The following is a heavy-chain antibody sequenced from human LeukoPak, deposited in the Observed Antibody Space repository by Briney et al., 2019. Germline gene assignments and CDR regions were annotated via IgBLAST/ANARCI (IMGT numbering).Heavy chain of an antibody. Sequence: ASVKVSCKASGYTFTGYYMHWVRQAPGQGLEWMGWINPNSGGTNYAQKFQGWVTMTRDTSISTAYMELSRLRSDDTAVYYCARGGPIIAVAEYYFDYWGQGTLVTVSS. CDR2: INPNSGGT. CDR3: ARGGPIIAVAEYYFDY. D-gene: IGHD6-19*01. CDR1: GYTFTGYY. J-gene: IGHJ4*02. V-gene: IGHV1-2*04.